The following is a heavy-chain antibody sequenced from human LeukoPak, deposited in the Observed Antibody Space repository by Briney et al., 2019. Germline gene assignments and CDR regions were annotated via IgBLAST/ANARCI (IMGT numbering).Heavy chain of an antibody. D-gene: IGHD3-10*02. J-gene: IGHJ4*02. CDR2: INTNPRNP. CDR1: GYTFTSYA. V-gene: IGHV7-4-1*02. CDR3: SRGYVDLAVDY. Sequence: ASVKVPCKASGYTFTSYAMNWVGQAPGQGLEWMGWINTNPRNPTYAQGFTGRFVFSLVTSVSPAYLQISSLQAEDTGVYYVSRGYVDLAVDYWGQGTLVTVSS.